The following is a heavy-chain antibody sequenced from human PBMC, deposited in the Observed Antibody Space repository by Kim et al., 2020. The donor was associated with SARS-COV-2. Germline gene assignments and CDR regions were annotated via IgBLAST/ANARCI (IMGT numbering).Heavy chain of an antibody. V-gene: IGHV3-30*07. J-gene: IGHJ3*02. Sequence: VKGRFTLSRDNSTNTLYLQMNSLRAGDTAVYYCARGHGQQRPSDAFDIWGQGTMGTVSS. CDR3: ARGHGQQRPSDAFDI. D-gene: IGHD6-25*01.